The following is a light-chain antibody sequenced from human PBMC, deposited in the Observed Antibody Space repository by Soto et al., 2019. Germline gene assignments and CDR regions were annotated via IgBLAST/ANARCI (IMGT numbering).Light chain of an antibody. CDR2: GAS. Sequence: ELVMTQSARTLSVSPGERATLSCRASESVSSSYLAWYQQKPGQTPRLLIYGASSRATGIPDRFSGSGSGTDFTLTISSLEPEDFAVYYCQQRSNWTWTFGQGTQVDIK. CDR1: ESVSSSY. V-gene: IGKV3D-20*02. J-gene: IGKJ1*01. CDR3: QQRSNWTWT.